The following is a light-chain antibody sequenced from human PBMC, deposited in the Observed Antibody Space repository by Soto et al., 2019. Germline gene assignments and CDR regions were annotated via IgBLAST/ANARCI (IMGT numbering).Light chain of an antibody. Sequence: EIVMTQSPATLSVSPGERATLSCRASQSVSSNLAWYQQKPGQAPRLLIYGASTTATGIPARFSGSGSGTEFTLTSSSLQSEDFEVYYCQQYNNWTRTFGQGTKVAIK. CDR3: QQYNNWTRT. CDR1: QSVSSN. CDR2: GAS. V-gene: IGKV3-15*01. J-gene: IGKJ1*01.